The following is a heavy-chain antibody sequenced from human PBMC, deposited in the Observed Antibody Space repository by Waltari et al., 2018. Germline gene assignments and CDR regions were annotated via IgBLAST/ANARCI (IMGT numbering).Heavy chain of an antibody. D-gene: IGHD4-17*01. CDR3: AKSTVPVTAPYFDS. V-gene: IGHV3-21*01. CDR2: ISTGGSYI. CDR1: GLPFSNYI. J-gene: IGHJ4*02. Sequence: EVQLVESGGGRVEPGGCPRRSWAASGLPFSNYIMNWVRQSPGMGLESVSSISTGGSYIYYAESLQGRFTISRDNAKNSLYLHMNSLRAEDTAVYFCAKSTVPVTAPYFDSWGQGTHVTVSS.